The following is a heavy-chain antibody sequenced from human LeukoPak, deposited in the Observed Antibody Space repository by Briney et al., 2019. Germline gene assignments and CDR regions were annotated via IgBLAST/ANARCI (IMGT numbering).Heavy chain of an antibody. CDR2: IFSSGST. CDR3: ARHLPRTDIGYAFDI. V-gene: IGHV4-59*08. D-gene: IGHD2-15*01. J-gene: IGHJ3*02. CDR1: GGSISNYY. Sequence: KSSETLSLTCTASGGSISNYYWSWIRQPPGKGLEWIGYIFSSGSTNYNPSLQSRVTISLVTSTNQFSLRLRSVTAADTAVYYCARHLPRTDIGYAFDIWGQGTVVTVSS.